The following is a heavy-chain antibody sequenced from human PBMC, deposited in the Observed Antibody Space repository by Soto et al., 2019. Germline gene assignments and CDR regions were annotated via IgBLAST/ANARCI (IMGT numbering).Heavy chain of an antibody. CDR2: TYYRSKWYN. CDR1: GDSVSSNSAA. J-gene: IGHJ4*02. D-gene: IGHD3-3*01. Sequence: SQSLSLTCAISGDSVSSNSAAWNWIRQSPSRGLEWLGRTYYRSKWYNDYAVSVKSRITINPDTSKNQFSLQLNSVTPEDTAVYYCARQVTYYDFWSGFDYWGQGTLVTVSS. CDR3: ARQVTYYDFWSGFDY. V-gene: IGHV6-1*01.